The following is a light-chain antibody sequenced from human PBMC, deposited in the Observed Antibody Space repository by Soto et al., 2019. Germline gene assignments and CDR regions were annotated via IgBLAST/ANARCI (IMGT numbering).Light chain of an antibody. Sequence: QSVLTQPPSVSGSPGQSITISCTGTSSDVGGYNYVSWYQQHPGKAPKLIIYDVTNRPSGVSNRFSGSKSGNTASLTISGLQAEDEADYYCSSYTSSSTYVFGTGTKLTVL. CDR2: DVT. CDR1: SSDVGGYNY. V-gene: IGLV2-14*01. J-gene: IGLJ1*01. CDR3: SSYTSSSTYV.